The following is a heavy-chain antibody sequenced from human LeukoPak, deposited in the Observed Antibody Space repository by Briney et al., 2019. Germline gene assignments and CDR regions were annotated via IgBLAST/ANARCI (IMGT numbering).Heavy chain of an antibody. Sequence: SETLSLTCTVSGGSISSGSYYWSWIRQPPGKGLEWIGYIYYSGSTNYNPPLKSRVTISVDTSKNQFSLKLSSVTAADTAVYYCAREVGRDGYNLFDYWGQGTLVTVSS. J-gene: IGHJ4*02. D-gene: IGHD5-24*01. CDR2: IYYSGST. V-gene: IGHV4-61*01. CDR3: AREVGRDGYNLFDY. CDR1: GGSISSGSYY.